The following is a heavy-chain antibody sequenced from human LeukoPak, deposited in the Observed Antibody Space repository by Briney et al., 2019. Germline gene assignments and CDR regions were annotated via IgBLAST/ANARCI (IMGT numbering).Heavy chain of an antibody. CDR2: IIPIFGTA. J-gene: IGHJ5*02. Sequence: GASVKVSCKASGGTFSSYAISWVRQAPGQGLEWMGGIIPIFGTANYAQKFQGRVTITADESTSIAYMELSSLRSEDTAAYYCARGAVVVPAATMAWFDPWGQGTLVTVSS. D-gene: IGHD2-2*01. CDR3: ARGAVVVPAATMAWFDP. CDR1: GGTFSSYA. V-gene: IGHV1-69*13.